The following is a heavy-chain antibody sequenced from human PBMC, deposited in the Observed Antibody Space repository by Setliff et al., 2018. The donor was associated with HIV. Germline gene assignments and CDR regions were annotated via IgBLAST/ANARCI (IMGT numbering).Heavy chain of an antibody. CDR2: INSDGSSI. V-gene: IGHV3-74*01. CDR3: AKPLTQWGVSPYHYAVDV. D-gene: IGHD1-26*01. J-gene: IGHJ6*02. Sequence: PGGSLRLSCAASGFIFSNYWMHWVRQAPGKGLVWVSRINSDGSSISYADSVKGRFTISRDNAKNTLYLQMNSLRGEDTAVYYCAKPLTQWGVSPYHYAVDVWGQGTTVTVSS. CDR1: GFIFSNYW.